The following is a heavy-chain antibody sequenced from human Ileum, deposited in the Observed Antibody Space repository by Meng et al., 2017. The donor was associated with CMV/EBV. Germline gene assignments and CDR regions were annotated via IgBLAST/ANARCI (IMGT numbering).Heavy chain of an antibody. V-gene: IGHV1-18*04. Sequence: QVPLLQSGAEEKTPGASVKIPCKTSGYTFTDHNSGWVRQAPGQGLEWVGWISLGNGQTVYGHKVQGRVTVTTDTSTSTAYMELRSLRSDDTAMYYCARDVWGFDYWGQGTLVTVSS. D-gene: IGHD7-27*01. CDR1: GYTFTDHN. J-gene: IGHJ4*02. CDR2: ISLGNGQT. CDR3: ARDVWGFDY.